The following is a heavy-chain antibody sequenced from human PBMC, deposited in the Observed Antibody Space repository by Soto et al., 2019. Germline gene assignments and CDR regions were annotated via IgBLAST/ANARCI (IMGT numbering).Heavy chain of an antibody. J-gene: IGHJ4*02. V-gene: IGHV4-30-2*01. Sequence: QLQLQESGSGLVKPSQTLSLTCAVSGGSISSGGYSWSWIRQPPGKGLEWIGYIYHSGSTYYNPSLXGXSXIXLDRSNNQFSLKLSSVTAADTAVYYCARGQVVAAQHWGQGTLVTVSS. CDR3: ARGQVVAAQH. CDR2: IYHSGST. D-gene: IGHD2-15*01. CDR1: GGSISSGGYS.